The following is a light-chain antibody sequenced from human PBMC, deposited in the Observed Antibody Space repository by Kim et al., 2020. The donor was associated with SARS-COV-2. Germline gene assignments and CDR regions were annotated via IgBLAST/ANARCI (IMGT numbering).Light chain of an antibody. V-gene: IGLV3-19*01. CDR3: SSRGSSGDHLV. CDR2: GKD. J-gene: IGLJ2*01. CDR1: SLRKYY. Sequence: SSELTQDPAVSVALGQTVRITCQGDSLRKYYASWYQVKPGQAPLLVMFGKDNRPSGIPDRFSGSSSGSTGSLTITGAQAGDEADYYCSSRGSSGDHLVFGGGTQLTVL.